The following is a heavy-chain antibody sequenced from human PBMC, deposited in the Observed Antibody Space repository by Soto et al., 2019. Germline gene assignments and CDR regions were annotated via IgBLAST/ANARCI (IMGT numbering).Heavy chain of an antibody. CDR1: GGSFSGYY. V-gene: IGHV4-34*01. CDR3: ARGKSYCSGGSCYGRYFDY. Sequence: SETLSLTCAVYGGSFSGYYWSWIRQPPGKGLEWIGEINHSGSTNYNPSLKSRVTISVDTSKNQFSLKLSSVTAADTAVYYCARGKSYCSGGSCYGRYFDYWGQGTLVTVSS. D-gene: IGHD2-15*01. J-gene: IGHJ4*03. CDR2: INHSGST.